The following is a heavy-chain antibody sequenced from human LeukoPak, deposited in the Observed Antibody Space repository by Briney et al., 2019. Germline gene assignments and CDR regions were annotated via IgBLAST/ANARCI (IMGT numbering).Heavy chain of an antibody. J-gene: IGHJ4*02. CDR3: ARGNSGTTTDY. V-gene: IGHV4-39*07. CDR2: IFYSGST. D-gene: IGHD5-12*01. Sequence: SETLSLTCTVSGGSISTSSYYWGWVRQPPGKGLEWIGNIFYSGSTYYSPSLKSRVTISLDTSKNQFSLKLSSVTAADTAVYYCARGNSGTTTDYWGQGTLVTVSS. CDR1: GGSISTSSYY.